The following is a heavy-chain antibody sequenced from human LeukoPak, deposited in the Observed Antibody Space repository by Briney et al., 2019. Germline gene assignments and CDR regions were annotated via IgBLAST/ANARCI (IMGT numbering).Heavy chain of an antibody. CDR1: GGSISSYY. D-gene: IGHD3-3*02. Sequence: PSETLSLTCTVSGGSISSYYWSWIRQPPGKGLEWIGYIYYSGSTNYNPSLKSRVTISVDTSKNQFSLKLSSVTAADTAVYYCARGGIRQTFDNWGQGTLVTVSS. V-gene: IGHV4-59*01. CDR2: IYYSGST. CDR3: ARGGIRQTFDN. J-gene: IGHJ4*02.